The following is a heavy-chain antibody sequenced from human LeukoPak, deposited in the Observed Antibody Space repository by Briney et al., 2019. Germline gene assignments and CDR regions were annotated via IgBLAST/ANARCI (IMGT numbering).Heavy chain of an antibody. Sequence: SQTLSLTCTVSGGSISSYYWSWIRQPAGKGLEWIGRIYTSGSTDYNPSLKSRVTMSVDTSKNQFSLKLSSVTAADTAVYYCARGYYDILTGYHYYFDYWGQGTLVTVSS. V-gene: IGHV4-4*07. CDR2: IYTSGST. J-gene: IGHJ4*02. CDR1: GGSISSYY. D-gene: IGHD3-9*01. CDR3: ARGYYDILTGYHYYFDY.